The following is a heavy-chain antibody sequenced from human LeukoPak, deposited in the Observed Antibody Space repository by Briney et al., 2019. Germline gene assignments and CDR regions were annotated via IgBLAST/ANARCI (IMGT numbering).Heavy chain of an antibody. J-gene: IGHJ3*02. Sequence: SQTLSLTCTVSGGSISSGGYYWSWIRQPPGTGLEWIGEINHSGSTNYNPSLKSRVTISVDTSKNQFSLKLSSVTAADTAVYYCARDVLRAFDIWGQGTMVTVSS. CDR3: ARDVLRAFDI. V-gene: IGHV4-30-2*01. CDR1: GGSISSGGYY. D-gene: IGHD3-10*01. CDR2: INHSGST.